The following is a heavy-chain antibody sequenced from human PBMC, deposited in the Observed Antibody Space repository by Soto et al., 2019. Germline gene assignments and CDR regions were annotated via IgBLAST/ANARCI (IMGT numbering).Heavy chain of an antibody. Sequence: EVQLVESGGGLVKPGGSLRLSCAASGFTFSSYSMNWVRQAPGKGLEWVSSISSSSGYIYYADSVKGRFTISRDNAKNSLYLQMNSLRAEDTAVYYCARTSSGWLGFDYWGQGTLVTVSS. CDR3: ARTSSGWLGFDY. CDR1: GFTFSSYS. CDR2: ISSSSGYI. D-gene: IGHD6-19*01. J-gene: IGHJ4*02. V-gene: IGHV3-21*01.